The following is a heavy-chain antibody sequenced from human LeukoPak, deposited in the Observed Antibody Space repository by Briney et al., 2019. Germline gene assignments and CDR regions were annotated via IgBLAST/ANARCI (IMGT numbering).Heavy chain of an antibody. J-gene: IGHJ3*02. CDR3: AREAAAAGWGIHAFDI. Sequence: GGSLRLSCAASGFTFSSYSMNWVRQAPGKGLEWVSYISSSSSYIYYADSVKGRFTISRDNAKNSLYLQMNSLRAEDTAVYYCAREAAAAGWGIHAFDIWGQGTMVTVSS. V-gene: IGHV3-21*05. CDR1: GFTFSSYS. D-gene: IGHD6-13*01. CDR2: ISSSSSYI.